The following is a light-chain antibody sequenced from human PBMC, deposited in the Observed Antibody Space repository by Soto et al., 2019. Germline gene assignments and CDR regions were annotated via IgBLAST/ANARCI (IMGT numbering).Light chain of an antibody. Sequence: DIQMTQSPSTLSASVGDRVTITCRASQSISNWLAWYQQKPGKAPKLLIYNASSLEGGVPSRFSGSGSGTDFTLTISSLQPDDFATYYCQQYISWTFGQGTKVEIK. J-gene: IGKJ1*01. CDR2: NAS. CDR3: QQYISWT. CDR1: QSISNW. V-gene: IGKV1-5*03.